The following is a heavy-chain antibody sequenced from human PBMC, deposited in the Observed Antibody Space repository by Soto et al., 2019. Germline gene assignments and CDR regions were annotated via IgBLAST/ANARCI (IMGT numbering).Heavy chain of an antibody. CDR2: INPNSGGT. Sequence: ASVKVSCKASGYTFTGYYMHWVRQAPGQGLEWMGWINPNSGGTNYAQKFQGWVTMTRDTSISTAYMELSRLRSDDTAVYYCARESGDYPDSSGYYDFDIWGQGTMVT. J-gene: IGHJ3*02. V-gene: IGHV1-2*04. CDR1: GYTFTGYY. D-gene: IGHD3-22*01. CDR3: ARESGDYPDSSGYYDFDI.